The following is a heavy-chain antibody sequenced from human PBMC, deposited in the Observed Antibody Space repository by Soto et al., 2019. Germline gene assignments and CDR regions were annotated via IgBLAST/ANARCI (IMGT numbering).Heavy chain of an antibody. CDR3: AKGSPATGRDDAFDI. D-gene: IGHD4-17*01. Sequence: PGGSLRLSCAASGFTFSSYGMHWVRQAPGKGLEWVAVISYDGSNKYYADSVKGRFTISRDNSKNTLYLQMNSLRAEDTAVYYCAKGSPATGRDDAFDIWGQGTMVTVSS. CDR1: GFTFSSYG. J-gene: IGHJ3*02. V-gene: IGHV3-30*18. CDR2: ISYDGSNK.